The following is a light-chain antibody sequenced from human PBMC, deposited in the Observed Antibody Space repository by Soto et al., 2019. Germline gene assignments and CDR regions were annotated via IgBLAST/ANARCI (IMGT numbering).Light chain of an antibody. CDR3: QQYNNWPPIT. Sequence: EIVSTQSRGTLSLSPGERATLSCRASQSVSSNLAWYQQKPGQAPRLLIYGASTRATGIPARFSGSGSGTEFTLTISSLQSEDFAVYYCQQYNNWPPITFGQGTRLEIK. CDR1: QSVSSN. J-gene: IGKJ5*01. CDR2: GAS. V-gene: IGKV3-15*01.